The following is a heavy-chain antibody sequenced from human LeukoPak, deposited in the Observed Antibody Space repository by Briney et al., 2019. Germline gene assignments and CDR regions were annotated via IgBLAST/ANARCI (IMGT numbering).Heavy chain of an antibody. Sequence: SETLSLTCAVYGGSFSGYYWSWIRQPPGKGLEWIGEINHSGSTNYNPSLKSRVTISVDTSKNQFSLKLSSVTAADTAVYYCARCLRYFDWQRYYGMDVWGQGTTVTVSS. CDR2: INHSGST. J-gene: IGHJ6*02. CDR3: ARCLRYFDWQRYYGMDV. CDR1: GGSFSGYY. D-gene: IGHD3-9*01. V-gene: IGHV4-34*01.